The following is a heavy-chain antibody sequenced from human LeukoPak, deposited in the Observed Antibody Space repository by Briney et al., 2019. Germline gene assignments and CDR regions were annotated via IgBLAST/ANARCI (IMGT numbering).Heavy chain of an antibody. V-gene: IGHV1-18*01. J-gene: IGHJ4*02. CDR3: ARVGVAGTSFFTFDY. D-gene: IGHD6-19*01. CDR2: ISAYNGNT. CDR1: GYTFTSYG. Sequence: ASVKVSCKASGYTFTSYGISWVRQAPGQGLEWMGWISAYNGNTNYAQKLQGRVTMTTDTSTSTAYMELRSLRSEDTAVYYCARVGVAGTSFFTFDYWGQGTLVTVSS.